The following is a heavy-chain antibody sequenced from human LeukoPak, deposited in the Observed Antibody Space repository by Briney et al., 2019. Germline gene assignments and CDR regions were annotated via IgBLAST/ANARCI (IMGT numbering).Heavy chain of an antibody. CDR3: ARSDGYRMAAFDI. CDR2: IYTSGST. V-gene: IGHV4-61*02. CDR1: GGSISSGSYY. Sequence: SETLSLTCTVSGGSISSGSYYWSWIRQPAGKGLEWIGRIYTSGSTNYNPSLKSRVTISVDTSKNQFSLKLSSVTAADTAVYYCARSDGYRMAAFDIWGQGTMVTVSS. J-gene: IGHJ3*02. D-gene: IGHD6-13*01.